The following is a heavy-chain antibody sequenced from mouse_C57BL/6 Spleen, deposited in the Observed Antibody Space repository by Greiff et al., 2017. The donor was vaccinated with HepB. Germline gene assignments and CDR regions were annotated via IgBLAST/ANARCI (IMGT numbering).Heavy chain of an antibody. CDR1: GYAFSRYW. D-gene: IGHD2-3*01. J-gene: IGHJ3*01. CDR3: ARGGYDGYPWFAY. V-gene: IGHV1-80*01. CDR2: IYPGDGDT. Sequence: VQLQQSGAELVKPGASVKISCKASGYAFSRYWMNWVKQRPGKGLEWIGQIYPGDGDTNYNGKFKGKATLTADKSSSTASMQCSSLTSEDSAVYFCARGGYDGYPWFAYWGQGTLVTVSA.